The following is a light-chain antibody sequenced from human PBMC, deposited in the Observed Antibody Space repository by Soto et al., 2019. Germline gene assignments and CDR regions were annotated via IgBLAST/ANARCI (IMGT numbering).Light chain of an antibody. V-gene: IGKV1-39*01. CDR3: QQSYSTQFT. J-gene: IGKJ3*01. CDR2: AAS. Sequence: DIQMTQSPSSLSASVGDRVTITCRTSQTISSYLNWYQHKPGKAPNLLIYAASSLQSGVPSRFSGSGSGTDFTLTISSLQPEDFATYYCQQSYSTQFTFGPGTKVDIK. CDR1: QTISSY.